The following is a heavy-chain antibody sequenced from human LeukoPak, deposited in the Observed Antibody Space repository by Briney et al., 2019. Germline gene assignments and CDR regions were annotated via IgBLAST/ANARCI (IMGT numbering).Heavy chain of an antibody. CDR3: ARGGVLWSGYFLDY. J-gene: IGHJ4*02. CDR2: LYYSGSN. V-gene: IGHV4-59*01. CDR1: GGSISSYY. Sequence: SSETLSLTCTVSGGSISSYYWSWIRQPPGKGLEWVGYLYYSGSNSYSPSLKSRVTISVDTSKNQFSLRLTSVTAADTAVYYCARGGVLWSGYFLDYWGQGTLVTVSS. D-gene: IGHD3-3*01.